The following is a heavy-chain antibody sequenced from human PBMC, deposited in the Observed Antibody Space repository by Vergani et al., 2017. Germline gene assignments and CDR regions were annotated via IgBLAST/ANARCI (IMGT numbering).Heavy chain of an antibody. D-gene: IGHD3-3*01. J-gene: IGHJ4*02. CDR1: GGSFSGYY. Sequence: QVQLQQWGAGLLKPSETLSLTCAVYGGSFSGYYWSWIRQPPGKGLEWIGEINHSGSPNYNPSLKSRVTISVDTSKNQFSLKLSSGTAADTAGYYCASLLRGYEFWRGAIDYWGQGTRVTVSS. CDR3: ASLLRGYEFWRGAIDY. CDR2: INHSGSP. V-gene: IGHV4-34*01.